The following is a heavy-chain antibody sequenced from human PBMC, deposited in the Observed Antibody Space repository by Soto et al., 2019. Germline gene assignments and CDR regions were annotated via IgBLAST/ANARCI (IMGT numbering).Heavy chain of an antibody. Sequence: EVQLLESGGGLVQPGGSQRLSCAASGFTFSSYAMSWLRQGPGKGLEWVTLISGSGGVTDYADSVKGRFTVSRDNSKNTMYLELNSLTAGDTAIYYCAKIHSGSSEDAFDVWGQGTVVTVSS. CDR2: ISGSGGVT. V-gene: IGHV3-23*01. D-gene: IGHD6-19*01. CDR1: GFTFSSYA. CDR3: AKIHSGSSEDAFDV. J-gene: IGHJ3*01.